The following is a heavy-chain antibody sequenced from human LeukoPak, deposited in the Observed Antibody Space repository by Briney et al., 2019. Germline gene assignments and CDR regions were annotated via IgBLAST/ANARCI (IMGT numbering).Heavy chain of an antibody. J-gene: IGHJ4*02. CDR3: ARPTYYYGSGIYYLVDY. D-gene: IGHD3-10*01. CDR2: ISGSGGST. Sequence: HTGGSLRLSCAASGFTFSSYAMSWVRQAPGKGLEWVSAISGSGGSTYYADSVKGRLTISRDNSKNTLYLQMSSLRAEDTAVYYCARPTYYYGSGIYYLVDYWGQGTLVTVSS. CDR1: GFTFSSYA. V-gene: IGHV3-23*01.